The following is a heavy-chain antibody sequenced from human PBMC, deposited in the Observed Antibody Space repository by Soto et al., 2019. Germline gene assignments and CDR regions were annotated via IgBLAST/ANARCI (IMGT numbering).Heavy chain of an antibody. V-gene: IGHV1-46*01. Sequence: ASVKVSCKASGYTFTSYYMHWVRQAPGQGLEWMGIINPSGGSTSYAQKFQGRVTMTRDTSTSTVYMELSSLRSEDTAVYYCASQIAVAGTIGFYFQHWGQGTLVTVSS. CDR3: ASQIAVAGTIGFYFQH. CDR1: GYTFTSYY. CDR2: INPSGGST. D-gene: IGHD6-19*01. J-gene: IGHJ1*01.